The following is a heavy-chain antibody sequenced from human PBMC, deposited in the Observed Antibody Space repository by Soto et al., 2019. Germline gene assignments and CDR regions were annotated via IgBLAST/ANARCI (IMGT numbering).Heavy chain of an antibody. V-gene: IGHV4-39*01. CDR2: IYYSGST. J-gene: IGHJ3*02. CDR3: ARRPSNILTGYILSGAFDI. CDR1: GGSISSSSYY. Sequence: SETLSLTCTVSGGSISSSSYYWGWIRQPPGKGLEWIGSIYYSGSTYYNPSLKSRVTISVDTSKNQFSLKLSSVTAADTAVYYCARRPSNILTGYILSGAFDIWGQGTMVTVSS. D-gene: IGHD3-9*01.